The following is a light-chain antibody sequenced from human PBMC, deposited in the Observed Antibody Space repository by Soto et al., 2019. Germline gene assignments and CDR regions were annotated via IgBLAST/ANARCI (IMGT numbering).Light chain of an antibody. CDR2: GAS. CDR3: QQYDDWLRLT. J-gene: IGKJ4*01. Sequence: EIVMTQSPATLSVSPGERATLSCRASQSVNIYLAWYQQKPGQAPRLLIFGASYRATGIPARLSGSGSGTEFNLTISSLQSEDFAVYFCQQYDDWLRLTFGGGTKVDIK. CDR1: QSVNIY. V-gene: IGKV3D-15*01.